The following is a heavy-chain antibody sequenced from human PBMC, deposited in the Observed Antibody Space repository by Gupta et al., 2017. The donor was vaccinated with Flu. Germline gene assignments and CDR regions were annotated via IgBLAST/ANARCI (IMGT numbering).Heavy chain of an antibody. V-gene: IGHV4-4*07. CDR2: IHSREST. CDR3: ARDSWDESGYFYPLGQ. Sequence: GGSISNYYWSWIRQPAGEGLEWIGRIHSRESTNDNPSLKSRLTMSLDMSKNQFSLRLTSVTAADTAVYYCARDSWDESGYFYPLGQWGPGVLVSVSS. D-gene: IGHD3-22*01. J-gene: IGHJ4*02. CDR1: GGSISNYY.